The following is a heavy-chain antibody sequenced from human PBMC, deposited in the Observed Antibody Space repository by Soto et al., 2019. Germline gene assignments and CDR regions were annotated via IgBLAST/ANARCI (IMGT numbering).Heavy chain of an antibody. Sequence: GSLRLSCAASGFKFSNNAMSWVRLAPGKGLEWVSGIGGSGGFPSYADSAKGRFTISRDNFNNTLFLQMDSLRVEDTAVYYCVRDHLAFQVEAATNWFDPWGQGTLVTVSS. CDR1: GFKFSNNA. V-gene: IGHV3-23*01. J-gene: IGHJ5*02. CDR3: VRDHLAFQVEAATNWFDP. D-gene: IGHD1-1*01. CDR2: IGGSGGFP.